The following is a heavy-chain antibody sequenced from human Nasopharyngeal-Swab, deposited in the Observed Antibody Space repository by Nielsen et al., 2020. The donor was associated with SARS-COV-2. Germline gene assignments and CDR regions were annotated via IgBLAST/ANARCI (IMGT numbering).Heavy chain of an antibody. CDR3: ARLAIAARRGSGDY. CDR1: GGSFSGYY. J-gene: IGHJ4*02. V-gene: IGHV4-34*01. CDR2: INHSGST. D-gene: IGHD6-6*01. Sequence: SETLSLTCAVYGGSFSGYYWSWIRQPPGKGLEWIGEINHSGSTNYNPSLESRVTISVDTSKNQFSLKLSSVTAADTAVYYCARLAIAARRGSGDYWGQGTLVTVSS.